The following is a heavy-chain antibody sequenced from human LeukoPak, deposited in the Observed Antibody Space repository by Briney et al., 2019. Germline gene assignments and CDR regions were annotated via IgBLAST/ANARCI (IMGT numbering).Heavy chain of an antibody. J-gene: IGHJ4*02. Sequence: SETLSLTCAVYSGSFSGYYWSWITQPPGKGLEGRGEINHSGSTNYNPSLNSRVTTSVDTTNNHFFQKLSPVTAADTAVYYCGSRGYSGYDLDYWGQGTLVTVSS. V-gene: IGHV4-34*01. CDR3: GSRGYSGYDLDY. CDR1: SGSFSGYY. D-gene: IGHD5-12*01. CDR2: INHSGST.